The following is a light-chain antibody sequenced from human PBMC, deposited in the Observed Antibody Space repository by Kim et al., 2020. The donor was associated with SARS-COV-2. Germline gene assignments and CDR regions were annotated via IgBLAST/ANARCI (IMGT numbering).Light chain of an antibody. CDR1: SSDVGGYNY. CDR3: CSYAGSYTFVV. V-gene: IGLV2-11*01. J-gene: IGLJ2*01. CDR2: DVS. Sequence: QSVTISCTGTSSDVGGYNYVSWYQQHPGKAPKLMIYDVSKRPSGVPDRFSVSKSGNTASLTISGLQAEDEADYYCCSYAGSYTFVVFGGGTQLTVL.